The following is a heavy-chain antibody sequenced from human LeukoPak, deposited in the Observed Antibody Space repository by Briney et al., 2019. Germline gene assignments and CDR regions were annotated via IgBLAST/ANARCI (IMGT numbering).Heavy chain of an antibody. Sequence: PSETLSLTCAVYGGSFGGYYWSWIRQPPGKGLEWIGEINHSGSTNYNPSLKSRVTISVDTSKNQFSLKLSSVTAADTAVYYCARGGMQQLELDYWGQGTLVTVSS. V-gene: IGHV4-34*01. D-gene: IGHD6-13*01. J-gene: IGHJ4*02. CDR2: INHSGST. CDR3: ARGGMQQLELDY. CDR1: GGSFGGYY.